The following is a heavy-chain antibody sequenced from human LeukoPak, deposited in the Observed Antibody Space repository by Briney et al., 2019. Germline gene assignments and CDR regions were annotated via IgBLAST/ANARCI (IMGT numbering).Heavy chain of an antibody. J-gene: IGHJ6*03. CDR3: ARGYHYDILTAPKNPYYYYMDV. CDR1: GYTFTGYY. Sequence: ASVKVSCKASGYTFTGYYMHWVRQAPGQGLEWMGRINPNSGGTNYAQKFQGRVTMTRDTSISTAYMELSRLRSDDAAVYYCARGYHYDILTAPKNPYYYYMDVWGKGTTVTVSS. CDR2: INPNSGGT. D-gene: IGHD3-9*01. V-gene: IGHV1-2*06.